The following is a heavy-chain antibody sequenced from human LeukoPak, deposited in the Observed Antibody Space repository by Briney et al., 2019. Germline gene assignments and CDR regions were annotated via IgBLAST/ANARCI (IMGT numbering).Heavy chain of an antibody. D-gene: IGHD6-13*01. CDR3: AKDITAAADSFDY. J-gene: IGHJ4*02. V-gene: IGHV3-9*01. CDR1: GFTFDDYA. CDR2: ISWNSGSI. Sequence: GRSLRLSCAASGFTFDDYAMHWVRQAPGKGLEWVSGISWNSGSIGYADSVKGRFTISRDNAKNSLYLQMNSLRAEDTALYYCAKDITAAADSFDYWGQGTLVTVSS.